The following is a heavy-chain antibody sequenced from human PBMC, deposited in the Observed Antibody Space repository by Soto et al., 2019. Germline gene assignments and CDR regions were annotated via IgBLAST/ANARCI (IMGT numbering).Heavy chain of an antibody. CDR1: GGSISSSSYY. J-gene: IGHJ6*02. CDR2: IYYSGST. D-gene: IGHD6-6*01. Sequence: SETLSLTCTVSGGSISSSSYYWGWIRQPPGKGLEWIGSIYYSGSTYYNPSLKSRVTISVDTSKNQFSLKLSSVTAADTAVYYCARVPPFEYSSSYYYYGMDVWGQGTTVTVSS. CDR3: ARVPPFEYSSSYYYYGMDV. V-gene: IGHV4-39*01.